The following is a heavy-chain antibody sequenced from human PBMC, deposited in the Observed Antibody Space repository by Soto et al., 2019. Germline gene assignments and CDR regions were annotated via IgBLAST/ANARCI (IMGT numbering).Heavy chain of an antibody. CDR2: ISTYNGNT. D-gene: IGHD3-22*01. CDR3: AVGVVVENGFDP. J-gene: IGHJ5*02. Sequence: VQLVQSGAEVKKPGASVKVSCQASGYTLTNYGITWVRQAPGQGLEWMGWISTYNGNTNQAQKLQGRVTMTIDTSTGTAYMELRSLRSDDTAVYYCAVGVVVENGFDPWCQGTLVSVPS. CDR1: GYTLTNYG. V-gene: IGHV1-18*01.